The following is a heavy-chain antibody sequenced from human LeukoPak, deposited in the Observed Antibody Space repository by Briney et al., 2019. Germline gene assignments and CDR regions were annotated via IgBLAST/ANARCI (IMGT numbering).Heavy chain of an antibody. CDR3: ARTYSSGWYKSAAFDI. CDR2: ISAYNGNT. J-gene: IGHJ3*02. V-gene: IGHV1-18*01. D-gene: IGHD6-19*01. CDR1: GYTFTSYG. Sequence: ASVKVSCKASGYTFTSYGISWVRQAPGQGLEWMGWISAYNGNTNYAQKLQGRVTMTTDTSTSTAYMELRSLRSDDTAVYYCARTYSSGWYKSAAFDIWGQGTMVTVSS.